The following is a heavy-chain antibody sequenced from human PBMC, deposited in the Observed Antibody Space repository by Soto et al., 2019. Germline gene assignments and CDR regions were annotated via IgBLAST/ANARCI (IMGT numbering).Heavy chain of an antibody. Sequence: QVQLVESGGGVVQPGRSLRLSCAASGFTFSSYAMHWVRQAPGKGLEWVAVISYDGSNKYYADSVKGRVTISRDNSKNTLYLQMNSLRAEDTAVYYCARDRRRRVIYSSGWLDYWGQGTLGTGSS. V-gene: IGHV3-30-3*01. D-gene: IGHD6-19*01. CDR3: ARDRRRRVIYSSGWLDY. CDR2: ISYDGSNK. CDR1: GFTFSSYA. J-gene: IGHJ4*02.